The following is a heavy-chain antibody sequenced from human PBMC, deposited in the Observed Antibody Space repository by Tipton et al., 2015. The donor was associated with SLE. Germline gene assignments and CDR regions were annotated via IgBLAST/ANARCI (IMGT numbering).Heavy chain of an antibody. J-gene: IGHJ4*02. CDR3: ARFDGSVPVFEF. CDR2: IYHSGST. Sequence: TLSLTCAVSGYSISSGYYWGWIRQSPGKGLEWIGSIYHSGSTYYNPSLKSRLSISVDKSNNQFSLKMTSVTAADTAVYYCARFDGSVPVFEFWGQGTLVTVSS. V-gene: IGHV4-38-2*01. CDR1: GYSISSGYY. D-gene: IGHD5-24*01.